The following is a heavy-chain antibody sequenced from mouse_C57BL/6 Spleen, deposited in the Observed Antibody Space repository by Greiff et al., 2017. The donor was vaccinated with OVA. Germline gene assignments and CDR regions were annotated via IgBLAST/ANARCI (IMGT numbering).Heavy chain of an antibody. D-gene: IGHD1-1*01. CDR3: ARRGTVVARYFDV. CDR2: IYPRSGNT. Sequence: QVQLQQSGAELARPGASVKLSCKASGYTFTSYGISWVKQRTGPGLEWIGEIYPRSGNTYYNEKFKGKATLTADKSSSTAYMELRSLTSEDSAVYFCARRGTVVARYFDVWGTGTTVTVSS. V-gene: IGHV1-81*01. CDR1: GYTFTSYG. J-gene: IGHJ1*03.